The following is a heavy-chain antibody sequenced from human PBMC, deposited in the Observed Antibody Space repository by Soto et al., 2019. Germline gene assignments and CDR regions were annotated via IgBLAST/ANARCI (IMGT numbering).Heavy chain of an antibody. CDR3: ARAGAAAYYFDY. CDR2: IYYSGST. V-gene: IGHV4-59*01. CDR1: GGSISSYY. Sequence: PSETLSLTCTVSGGSISSYYWSWIRQPPGKGLEWIGYIYYSGSTNYNPSLKSRVTISVDTSKNQFSLKLSSVTAADTAVYYCARAGAAAYYFDYWGQGTLVTVSS. J-gene: IGHJ4*02. D-gene: IGHD6-13*01.